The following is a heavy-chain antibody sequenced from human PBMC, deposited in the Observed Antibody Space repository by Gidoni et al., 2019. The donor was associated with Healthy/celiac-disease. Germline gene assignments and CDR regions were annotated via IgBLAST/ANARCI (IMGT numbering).Heavy chain of an antibody. CDR1: GFTFSSYA. V-gene: IGHV3-23*01. CDR2: ISGSGGST. D-gene: IGHD2-15*01. CDR3: AKEGGPRSQPLLHDAFDI. Sequence: EVQLLESGGGLVQPGGSLRLSCAASGFTFSSYAMSWVRQAPGKGLEWVSAISGSGGSTYYADSVKCRFTISRDNSKNTLYLQMNSLSAEDTAVYYCAKEGGPRSQPLLHDAFDIWGQGTMVTVSS. J-gene: IGHJ3*02.